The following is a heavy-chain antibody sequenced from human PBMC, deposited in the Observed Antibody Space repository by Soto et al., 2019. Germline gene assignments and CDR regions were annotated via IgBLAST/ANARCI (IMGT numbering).Heavy chain of an antibody. CDR2: IYQSGST. CDR3: ARSYSGGDAYFDY. D-gene: IGHD2-21*02. J-gene: IGHJ4*02. Sequence: SETLSLTCAVSGGSISSGGYAWAWIRQPPGKGLEWVGYIYQSGSTYYNPSLKSRVTIAADRSKNQFSLNLASVTAADTAVYYCARSYSGGDAYFDYWGQGTVVAVSS. V-gene: IGHV4-30-2*01. CDR1: GGSISSGGYA.